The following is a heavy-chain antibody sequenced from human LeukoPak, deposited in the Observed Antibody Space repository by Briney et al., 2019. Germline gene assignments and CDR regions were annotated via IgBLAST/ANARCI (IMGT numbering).Heavy chain of an antibody. Sequence: GGSLRLSCAASGFTFSGSSIHWVRQAPGKGLEWNGRIRRNRDNYATAYDASVKGRVTISRDDSKNTAYLEMNSLKTEDTAVYYCTRRSYGSGSFNWYFDPWGRGTLVTVSS. CDR2: IRRNRDNYAT. J-gene: IGHJ2*01. CDR3: TRRSYGSGSFNWYFDP. D-gene: IGHD3-10*01. CDR1: GFTFSGSS. V-gene: IGHV3-73*01.